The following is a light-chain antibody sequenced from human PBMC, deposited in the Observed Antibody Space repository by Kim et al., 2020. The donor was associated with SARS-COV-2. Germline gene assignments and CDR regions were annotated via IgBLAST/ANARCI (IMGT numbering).Light chain of an antibody. V-gene: IGLV3-1*01. CDR2: QDS. CDR3: QAWDSSTAYV. J-gene: IGLJ1*01. Sequence: SYELTQPPSVSVPPGQTASITCSGDKLGDKYACWYQQKPGQSPVLVIYQDSKRPSGIPERFSGSNSGNTATLTISGTQAMDEADYYCQAWDSSTAYVFGT. CDR1: KLGDKY.